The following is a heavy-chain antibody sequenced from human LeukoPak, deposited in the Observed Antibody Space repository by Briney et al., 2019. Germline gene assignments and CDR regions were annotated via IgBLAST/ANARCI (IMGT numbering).Heavy chain of an antibody. Sequence: GASVKVSCTASGCTFTTYPINWVRQAPGQGLEWMGWIDTNIGSPTYAQGLTGRYVFSLDTSVGTAFLQINSLKAEDAALYFCVRGIDTTGYFNYWGQGTLVTVSS. CDR1: GCTFTTYP. V-gene: IGHV7-4-1*02. CDR3: VRGIDTTGYFNY. D-gene: IGHD3-22*01. CDR2: IDTNIGSP. J-gene: IGHJ4*02.